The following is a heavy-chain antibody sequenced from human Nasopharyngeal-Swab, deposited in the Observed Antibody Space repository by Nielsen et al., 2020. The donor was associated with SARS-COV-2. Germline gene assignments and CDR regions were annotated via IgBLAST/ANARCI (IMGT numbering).Heavy chain of an antibody. J-gene: IGHJ6*02. D-gene: IGHD3-3*01. Sequence: GGSLRLSCAASGFTFSSYDMHWVRQATGKGLEWVSAIGTVGDTYYPGSVKGRFTISRENAKNSLYLQMNSLRAGDTAVYYCARVGRVAYYDFWSGYYPPYYYYGMDVWGQGTTVTVSS. CDR1: GFTFSSYD. V-gene: IGHV3-13*04. CDR3: ARVGRVAYYDFWSGYYPPYYYYGMDV. CDR2: IGTVGDT.